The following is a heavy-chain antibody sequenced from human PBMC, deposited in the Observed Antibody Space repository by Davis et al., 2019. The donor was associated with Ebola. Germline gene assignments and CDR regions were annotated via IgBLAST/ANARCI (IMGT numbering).Heavy chain of an antibody. J-gene: IGHJ6*02. CDR1: GGSFSCYY. Sequence: PSETLSLTCAVYGGSFSCYYWSWIRQPPGKGLGWIGEINNSGSTNYNPSLKSRVTISVDTSKNQFSLKLSSVTAADTAVYYCARVEDIVVVVDRGGMDVWGQGTTVTVSS. CDR2: INNSGST. CDR3: ARVEDIVVVVDRGGMDV. D-gene: IGHD2-15*01. V-gene: IGHV4-34*01.